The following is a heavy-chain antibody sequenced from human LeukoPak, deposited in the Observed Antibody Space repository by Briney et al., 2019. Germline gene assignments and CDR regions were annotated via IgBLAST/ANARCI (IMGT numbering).Heavy chain of an antibody. CDR2: IYYSGNT. D-gene: IGHD2-15*01. Sequence: SETLSLTCTVSGGSISSGDCYWTWIRQPPGNGLEWIGYIYYSGNTYYNPSLKSRVTISVDTSKNQFSLKLSSVSAADTAVYYSAATDSNWFPPWGQGTLVTVPS. V-gene: IGHV4-30-4*08. CDR3: AATDSNWFPP. CDR1: GGSISSGDCY. J-gene: IGHJ5*02.